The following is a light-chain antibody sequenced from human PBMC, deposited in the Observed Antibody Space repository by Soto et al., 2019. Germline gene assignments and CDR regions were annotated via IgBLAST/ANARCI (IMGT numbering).Light chain of an antibody. CDR2: GAS. CDR3: QQYGAFPPT. V-gene: IGKV3-20*01. CDR1: QTVSNTY. J-gene: IGKJ4*01. Sequence: EIVLTQFPGALSLSLGERVTLSCRASQTVSNTYLAWYQQKSGQAPKFLIYGASNRATGIPDRFSGSGSGTDFTLTISRLEPEDFAVYYCQQYGAFPPTFGGGTKVEIK.